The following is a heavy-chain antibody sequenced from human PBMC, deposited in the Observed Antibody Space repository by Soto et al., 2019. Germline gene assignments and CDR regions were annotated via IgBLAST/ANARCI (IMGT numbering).Heavy chain of an antibody. J-gene: IGHJ5*02. D-gene: IGHD1-1*01. Sequence: SQTLSLTCAISGDSVSSNSAAWNWIRLSPSRGLEWLGRTYYRSKWYSTYAISVKSRISISPDTSKNQFSLQLNSVTPDDTAVYYCARGPGSLRPWGQGTLVTVSS. CDR3: ARGPGSLRP. V-gene: IGHV6-1*01. CDR1: GDSVSSNSAA. CDR2: TYYRSKWYS.